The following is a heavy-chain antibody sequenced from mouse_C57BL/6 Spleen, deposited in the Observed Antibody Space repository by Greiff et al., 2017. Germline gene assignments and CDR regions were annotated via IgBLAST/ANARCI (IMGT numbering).Heavy chain of an antibody. D-gene: IGHD1-1*01. J-gene: IGHJ4*01. CDR2: IYPGDGDT. V-gene: IGHV1-80*01. Sequence: LQQSGASVKISCKASGYAFSSYWMNWVKQRPGKGLEWIGQIYPGDGDTNYNGKFKGKATLTADKSSSTAYMQLSSLTSEASAVYFCARGYYGSNAMDYWGQGTSVTVSS. CDR1: GYAFSSYW. CDR3: ARGYYGSNAMDY.